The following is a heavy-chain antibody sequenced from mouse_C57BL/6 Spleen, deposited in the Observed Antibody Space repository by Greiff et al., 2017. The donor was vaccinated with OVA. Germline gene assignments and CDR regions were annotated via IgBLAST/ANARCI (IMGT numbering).Heavy chain of an antibody. CDR2: INPSSGYT. Sequence: QVQLQQSGAELVRPGASVKMSCKASGYTFTSYTMHWVKQRPGQGLEWIGYINPSSGYTKYNQKFKDKATLTADKSSSTAYMQLSSLTSEDSAVYYCASPAAQAPYYAMDYWGQGTSVTVSS. V-gene: IGHV1-4*01. CDR3: ASPAAQAPYYAMDY. D-gene: IGHD3-2*02. CDR1: GYTFTSYT. J-gene: IGHJ4*01.